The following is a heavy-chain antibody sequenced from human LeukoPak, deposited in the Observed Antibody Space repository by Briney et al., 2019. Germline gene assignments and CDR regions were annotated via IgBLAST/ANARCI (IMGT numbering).Heavy chain of an antibody. D-gene: IGHD1-26*01. CDR3: ARDRARGRRRPIPGSYYRGAFDI. V-gene: IGHV6-1*01. J-gene: IGHJ3*02. CDR1: GDSVSSNSAA. CDR2: TYYRSKWYN. Sequence: SQTLSLTCAISGDSVSSNSAAWNWIRQSPSRGLEWLGRTYYRSKWYNDYAVSVKSRITINPDTSKNQFSLQLNSVTPEDTAVYYCARDRARGRRRPIPGSYYRGAFDIWGQGTMVTVSS.